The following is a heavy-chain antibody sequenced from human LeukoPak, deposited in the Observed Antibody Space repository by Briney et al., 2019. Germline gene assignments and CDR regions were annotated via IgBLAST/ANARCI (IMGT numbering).Heavy chain of an antibody. Sequence: GGSLRLSCAASGFTFNSYAMHWVRQAPGKGLEWVAVISYNDGSNKNNADSVKGRFTISRDKSKSTVYLQMNSLRAEDTAVYYCARQFHCVDKACYTFDSWGQGTLVTVSS. CDR1: GFTFNSYA. V-gene: IGHV3-30*01. CDR2: ISYNDGSNK. CDR3: ARQFHCVDKACYTFDS. J-gene: IGHJ4*02. D-gene: IGHD2-2*02.